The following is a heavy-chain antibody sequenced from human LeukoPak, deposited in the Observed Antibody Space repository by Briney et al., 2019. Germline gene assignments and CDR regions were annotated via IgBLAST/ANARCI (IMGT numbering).Heavy chain of an antibody. CDR1: GFTFSSYE. Sequence: GGSLRLSCAASGFTFSSYEMNWVRQAPGKGLEWVSYISSSGSTIYYADSVKGRFTISRDNAKNTLYLQMNSLRVEDTAVYYCARRTGSGLFILPGGQGTLVTVSS. CDR2: ISSSGSTI. CDR3: ARRTGSGLFILP. V-gene: IGHV3-48*03. J-gene: IGHJ4*02. D-gene: IGHD3/OR15-3a*01.